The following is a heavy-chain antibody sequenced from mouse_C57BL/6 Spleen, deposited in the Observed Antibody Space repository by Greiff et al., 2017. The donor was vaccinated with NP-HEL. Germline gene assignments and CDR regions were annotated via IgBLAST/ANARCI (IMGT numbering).Heavy chain of an antibody. CDR3: VRDPYYYGSSWFAY. V-gene: IGHV10-3*01. J-gene: IGHJ3*01. Sequence: EVKLVESGGGLVQPKGSLKLSCAASGFTFNTYAMHWVRQAPGKGLEWVARIRSKSSNYATYYADSVKDRFTSSRDDSQSMLYMQMNNLKTDDTAMDSWVRDPYYYGSSWFAYWGQGTLVTVSA. D-gene: IGHD1-1*01. CDR2: IRSKSSNYAT. CDR1: GFTFNTYA.